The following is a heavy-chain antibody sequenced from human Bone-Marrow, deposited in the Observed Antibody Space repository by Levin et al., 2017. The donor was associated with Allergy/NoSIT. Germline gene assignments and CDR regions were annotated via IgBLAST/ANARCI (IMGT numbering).Heavy chain of an antibody. D-gene: IGHD1-1*01. CDR1: EFTFDSHG. J-gene: IGHJ4*02. CDR3: ARSAGNCRHDFDS. CDR2: VGYEGDYE. Sequence: GESLKISCVGSEFTFDSHGIHWVRQAPGKGLEWVSLVGYEGDYEHYADSVKGRFTVSRDNSKNTVYLQMSSLRPEDTALYYCARSAGNCRHDFDSWGQGVVVTVSS. V-gene: IGHV3-30*03.